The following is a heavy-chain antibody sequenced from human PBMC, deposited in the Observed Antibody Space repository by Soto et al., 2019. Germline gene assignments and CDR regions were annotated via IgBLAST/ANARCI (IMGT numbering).Heavy chain of an antibody. D-gene: IGHD2-21*02. CDR2: ISGSGGST. V-gene: IGHV3-23*01. CDR3: AKKLAQRGHNVVVTASDAFDI. Sequence: EVQLLESGGGLVQPGGSLRLSCAASGFTFSSYAMSWVRQAPGKGLEWVSAISGSGGSTYYADSVKGRFTISRDNSKNTLYLQMNSLRAEDTAVYYCAKKLAQRGHNVVVTASDAFDIWGQGTMVTVSS. J-gene: IGHJ3*02. CDR1: GFTFSSYA.